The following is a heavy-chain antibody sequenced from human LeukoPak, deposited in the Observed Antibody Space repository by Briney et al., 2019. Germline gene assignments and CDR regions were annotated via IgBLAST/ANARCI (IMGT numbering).Heavy chain of an antibody. CDR3: ARVVRGISYYFDY. Sequence: GGSLRLSCEASGFTFSTYSFNWVRQAPGKGLEWLSYISSSSSTIYYADSVKGRFTISRDNAKNSLYLQMNSLRDEDTAVYYCARVVRGISYYFDYWGQGTLVTVSS. CDR2: ISSSSSTI. D-gene: IGHD3-10*01. J-gene: IGHJ4*02. V-gene: IGHV3-48*02. CDR1: GFTFSTYS.